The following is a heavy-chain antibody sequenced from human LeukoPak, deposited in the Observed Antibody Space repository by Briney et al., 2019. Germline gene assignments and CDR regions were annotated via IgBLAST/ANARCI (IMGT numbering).Heavy chain of an antibody. CDR3: TRGVNGDSRFDP. Sequence: GSLRLSCAASGFTFSSYWMHWVRQAPGKGLVWVSRFSSDGSSTRYADSVKGRFTISRDNAKNTVYLQMNSLRAEDTAVYYCTRGVNGDSRFDPWGQGTLVTVSS. CDR1: GFTFSSYW. J-gene: IGHJ5*02. CDR2: FSSDGSST. D-gene: IGHD4-17*01. V-gene: IGHV3-74*01.